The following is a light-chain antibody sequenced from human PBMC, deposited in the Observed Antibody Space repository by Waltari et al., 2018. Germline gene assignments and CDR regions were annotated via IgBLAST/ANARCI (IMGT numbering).Light chain of an antibody. Sequence: QLVLTQSPSASASLGASVKLTCTLSSGHSSNVIAWLKQQPEKGPRYLMKVKSDGSPSKGDEIPDRFSGSSSGAERYLTISSLQSEDEADYYCQTGGHGTWVFGGGTKLTVL. CDR2: VKSDGSP. CDR3: QTGGHGTWV. V-gene: IGLV4-69*01. J-gene: IGLJ3*02. CDR1: SGHSSNV.